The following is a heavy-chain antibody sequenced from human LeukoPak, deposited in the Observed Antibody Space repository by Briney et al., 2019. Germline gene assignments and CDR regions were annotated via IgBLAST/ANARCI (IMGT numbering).Heavy chain of an antibody. V-gene: IGHV3-23*01. CDR2: ISGSGGST. Sequence: GGSLRLSCAASGFTFSGYAMGWVRQAPGKGLEWVSNISGSGGSTYYADPVKGRFTISRDNSKNTLYLQMSSLRAEDTAVYYCAKANSIFAVVTVWDYWGQGTLVTVS. D-gene: IGHD3-3*01. CDR3: AKANSIFAVVTVWDY. J-gene: IGHJ4*02. CDR1: GFTFSGYA.